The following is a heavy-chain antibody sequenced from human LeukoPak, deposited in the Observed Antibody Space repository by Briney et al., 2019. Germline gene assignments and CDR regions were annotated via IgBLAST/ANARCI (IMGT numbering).Heavy chain of an antibody. J-gene: IGHJ4*02. CDR2: ISGSGGST. CDR3: AKAIVVVPASGY. CDR1: GFTFSDYA. Sequence: GGSLRLSCAASGFTFSDYAMSWVRQAPGKGLEWVSSISGSGGSTYYADSVKGRLTISRDNSKNTLYLQMSSLRADDTAVYYCAKAIVVVPASGYWGQGTLVTVSS. V-gene: IGHV3-23*01. D-gene: IGHD2-2*01.